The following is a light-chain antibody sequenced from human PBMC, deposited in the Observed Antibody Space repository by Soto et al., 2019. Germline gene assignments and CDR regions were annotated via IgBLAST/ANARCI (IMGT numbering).Light chain of an antibody. Sequence: EIVLTQSPGTLSLSPGEGATLSCRASQSVRNNYLAWYQQKPGQAPRLLISGASSRATGVPDRFSGSGSGTDFTLTISRLESEDFEVYYCQRYGSSPPHTFGQGTRLEIK. CDR3: QRYGSSPPHT. J-gene: IGKJ2*01. CDR2: GAS. V-gene: IGKV3-20*01. CDR1: QSVRNNY.